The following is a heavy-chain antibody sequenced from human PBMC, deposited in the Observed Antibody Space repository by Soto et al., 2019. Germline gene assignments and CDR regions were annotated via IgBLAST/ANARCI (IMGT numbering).Heavy chain of an antibody. CDR3: ARDRAYCSTSTCYFEADY. V-gene: IGHV1-18*01. CDR1: GYTFTNYG. D-gene: IGHD2-2*01. J-gene: IGHJ4*02. CDR2: ISTYNGNT. Sequence: QVQLVQSGAEVEKPGASVKVSCKASGYTFTNYGISWVRQAPGQGLEWMGWISTYNGNTNYAQKLQGRVTMATDTSTSTDYMEMRSLRFDDTAVYYCARDRAYCSTSTCYFEADYWGQGTLVTVSS.